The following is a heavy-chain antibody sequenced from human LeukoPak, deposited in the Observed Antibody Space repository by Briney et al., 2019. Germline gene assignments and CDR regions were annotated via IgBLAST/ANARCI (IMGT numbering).Heavy chain of an antibody. CDR3: ARNEYSSSGSGQVDV. Sequence: GGSLRLSCVASGFTFSNYWLHWVRQAPGKGLVWVSRINIDESTANYVDSVKGRFTISRDNAKNTLYLQMNSLRAEDTAVYYCARNEYSSSGSGQVDVWGQGTTVTVSS. CDR2: INIDESTA. CDR1: GFTFSNYW. J-gene: IGHJ6*02. V-gene: IGHV3-74*01. D-gene: IGHD5-18*01.